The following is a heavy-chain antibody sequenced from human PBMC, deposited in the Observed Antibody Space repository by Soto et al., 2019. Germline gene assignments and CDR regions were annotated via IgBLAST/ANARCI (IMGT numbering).Heavy chain of an antibody. CDR3: ARLRADYYRSSGPFAY. CDR1: GFTFSSYA. V-gene: IGHV3-30-3*01. CDR2: ISYDGSNK. D-gene: IGHD3-22*01. Sequence: QVQLVESGGGVVQPGRSLRLSCAASGFTFSSYAMHWVRQAPGKGLEWVPVISYDGSNKYYADSVKGRFTISRDNSKNTLYLQMNSLRAEDTAVYYCARLRADYYRSSGPFAYWGQGTLVTVSS. J-gene: IGHJ4*02.